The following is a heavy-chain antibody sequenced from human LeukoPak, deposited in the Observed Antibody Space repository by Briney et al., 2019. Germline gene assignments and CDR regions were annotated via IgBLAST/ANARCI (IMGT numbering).Heavy chain of an antibody. Sequence: LETLSLTCTVSGGSISSYYWSWIRQPPGKGLEWIGYIYYSGSTNYNPSLKSRVTISVDTSKNQFSLKLSSVTAADTAVYYCARGGFLITIFGVVISEAFDIWGQGTMVTVSS. J-gene: IGHJ3*02. CDR1: GGSISSYY. V-gene: IGHV4-59*01. D-gene: IGHD3-3*01. CDR3: ARGGFLITIFGVVISEAFDI. CDR2: IYYSGST.